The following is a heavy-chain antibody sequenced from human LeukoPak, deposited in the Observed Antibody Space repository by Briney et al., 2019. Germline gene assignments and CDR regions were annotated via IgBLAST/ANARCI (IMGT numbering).Heavy chain of an antibody. Sequence: PGGSLRLSCAASGFTFSSYAMHWVRQAPGKGLEYVSAISSNGGSTYYANSVKGRFTISRDNSKNTLYLQMGSLRAEDMAVYYCARVRAGYGDYDYWGQGTLVTVSP. J-gene: IGHJ4*02. CDR1: GFTFSSYA. CDR2: ISSNGGST. D-gene: IGHD4-17*01. CDR3: ARVRAGYGDYDY. V-gene: IGHV3-64*01.